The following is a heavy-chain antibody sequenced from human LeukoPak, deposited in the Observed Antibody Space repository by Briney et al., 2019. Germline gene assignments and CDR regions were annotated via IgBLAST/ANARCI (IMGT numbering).Heavy chain of an antibody. J-gene: IGHJ3*01. D-gene: IGHD6-25*01. Sequence: GASVKVSCKASGYTFKNYDINWVRQAPGQGLEWMAWMNPNNDNAGSAQKFQGRGTMTRDTSINTAYMELSSLRSDDTGVYYCARAAAGGDDPFDVWGQGSLIIVSS. CDR1: GYTFKNYD. CDR2: MNPNNDNA. V-gene: IGHV1-8*01. CDR3: ARAAAGGDDPFDV.